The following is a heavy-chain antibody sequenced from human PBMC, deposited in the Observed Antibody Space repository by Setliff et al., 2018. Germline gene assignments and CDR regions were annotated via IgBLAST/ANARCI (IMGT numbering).Heavy chain of an antibody. D-gene: IGHD1-26*01. CDR3: ARGDVYSGSYYHFDY. CDR1: GYTFTNYA. V-gene: IGHV1-3*01. Sequence: ASVKVSCKASGYTFTNYAIHWVRQAPGQGLEWMGWINAGNGNIRYSQNFQGRVTITRDTSASTAYMELSSLTSEDTAIYYCARGDVYSGSYYHFDYWGQGTLVTVS. J-gene: IGHJ4*02. CDR2: INAGNGNI.